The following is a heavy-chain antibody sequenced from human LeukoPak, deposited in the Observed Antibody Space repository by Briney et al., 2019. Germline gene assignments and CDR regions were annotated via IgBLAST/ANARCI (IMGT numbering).Heavy chain of an antibody. CDR1: GFTVSSNY. CDR3: ARADGYIPYGMDV. Sequence: GGSLRLSCAASGFTVSSNYMSWVRQAPGKGLEWVSVIYCGGSTYYADSVKGRFTISRHNSKNTLYLQMNSLRAEDTAVYYCARADGYIPYGMDVWGQGTTVTVSS. V-gene: IGHV3-53*04. J-gene: IGHJ6*02. CDR2: IYCGGST. D-gene: IGHD5-24*01.